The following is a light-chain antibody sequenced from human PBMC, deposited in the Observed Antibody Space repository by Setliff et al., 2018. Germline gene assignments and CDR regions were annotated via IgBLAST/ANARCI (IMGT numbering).Light chain of an antibody. CDR1: SGSIASNY. Sequence: NFMLTQPHSVSESPGKTVTISCTRSSGSIASNYVQWYQQRPGSSPTTVIYEDNQRPSGAPDRFSGSIDSSSNSASLTISGLKTEDEADYYCQSYDSSNRVFGGGTTVTVL. V-gene: IGLV6-57*01. CDR3: QSYDSSNRV. CDR2: EDN. J-gene: IGLJ2*01.